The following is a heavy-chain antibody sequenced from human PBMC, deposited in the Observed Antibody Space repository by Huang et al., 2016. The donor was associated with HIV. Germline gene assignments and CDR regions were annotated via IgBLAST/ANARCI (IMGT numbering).Heavy chain of an antibody. CDR2: SYPGDADT. D-gene: IGHD6-13*01. J-gene: IGHJ4*02. CDR3: ARLDYAGTNFDY. Sequence: EVQLVQSGAEVKKPGESLKISCKGSGYSLTTYWIGWVRQMPGKGLEWRGSSYPGDADTSYSPSIQGQGTISADKSVSTAYLQWSSLKASDTAMYYCARLDYAGTNFDYWGQGTLVTVSS. V-gene: IGHV5-51*01. CDR1: GYSLTTYW.